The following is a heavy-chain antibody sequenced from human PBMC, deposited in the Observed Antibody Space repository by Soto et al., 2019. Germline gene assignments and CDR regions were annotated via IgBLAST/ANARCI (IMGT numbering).Heavy chain of an antibody. J-gene: IGHJ4*02. CDR1: GFTFYNYA. D-gene: IGHD4-17*01. V-gene: IGHV3-23*04. CDR3: AKVVGMTTVTFDSSYFDY. CDR2: VSGGGSTT. Sequence: EQLVESGGGVVQPGRSLRLSCAASGFTFYNYALSWVRQAPGKGLEWVSVVSGGGSTTFYADSVRGRFTISRDNSKNTVYLQMDSLRAEDTAVYYCAKVVGMTTVTFDSSYFDYWGQGNLVTVSS.